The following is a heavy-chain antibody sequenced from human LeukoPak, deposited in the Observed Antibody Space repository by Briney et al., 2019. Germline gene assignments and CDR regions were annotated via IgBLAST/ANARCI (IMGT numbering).Heavy chain of an antibody. CDR2: IYYSGST. Sequence: PSETLSLTCTVSGGSISRGGYYWNWIRQHPGKGLEWIVHIYYSGSTYYNPSLKSRVTISVDTSKNQFSLKLSSVTAADTAVYYCARAFGGVIGNFDCWGQGTLVTVSS. V-gene: IGHV4-31*03. CDR1: GGSISRGGYY. CDR3: ARAFGGVIGNFDC. J-gene: IGHJ4*02. D-gene: IGHD3-16*02.